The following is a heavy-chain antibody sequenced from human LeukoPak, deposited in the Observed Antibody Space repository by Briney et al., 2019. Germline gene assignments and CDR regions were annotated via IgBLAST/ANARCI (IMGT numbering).Heavy chain of an antibody. CDR2: INSVNGNT. Sequence: GASVKVSCKASGYTFTTYAMHWVRQAPGQRLEWMGWINSVNGNTKYSQKFQGRVTITRDTSASTAYMELSSLRSEDTAVYYCARAYSVYDPPDYWGQGTLVTVSS. CDR1: GYTFTTYA. D-gene: IGHD5/OR15-5a*01. CDR3: ARAYSVYDPPDY. V-gene: IGHV1-3*01. J-gene: IGHJ4*02.